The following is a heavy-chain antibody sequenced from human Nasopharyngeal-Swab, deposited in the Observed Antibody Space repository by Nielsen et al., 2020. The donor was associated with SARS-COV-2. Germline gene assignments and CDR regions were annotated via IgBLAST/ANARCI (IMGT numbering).Heavy chain of an antibody. CDR2: IIPKSGNT. J-gene: IGHJ4*02. V-gene: IGHV1-2*02. CDR3: ARRVVLTDTDLDH. Sequence: ASAKVSCKASGYTFTDYYTYWRRQAPGQGLELMGWIIPKSGNTDYAQKFQGRVTMTRDTSISTAYMDVSGLRSDDTAVYYCARRVVLTDTDLDHWGQGTLVTVYS. CDR1: GYTFTDYY. D-gene: IGHD4/OR15-4a*01.